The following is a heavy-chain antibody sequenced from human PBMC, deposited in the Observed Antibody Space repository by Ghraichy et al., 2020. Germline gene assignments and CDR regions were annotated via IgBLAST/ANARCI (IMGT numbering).Heavy chain of an antibody. J-gene: IGHJ6*02. V-gene: IGHV3-48*02. D-gene: IGHD3-3*01. CDR2: ISSSSSTI. CDR1: GFTFSSYS. CDR3: ARDRITIFVVVITRDNYSYYYGMDV. Sequence: GGSLRLSCAASGFTFSSYSMNWVRQAPGKGLEWVSYISSSSSTIYYADSVKGRFTISRDNAKNSLYLQMNSLRDEDTAVYYCARDRITIFVVVITRDNYSYYYGMDVWGQGTTVTVSS.